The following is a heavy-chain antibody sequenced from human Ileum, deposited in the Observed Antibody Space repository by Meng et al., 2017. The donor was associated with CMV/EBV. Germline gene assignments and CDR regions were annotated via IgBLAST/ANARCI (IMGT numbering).Heavy chain of an antibody. CDR2: ISVHTGNT. V-gene: IGHV1-18*01. D-gene: IGHD3/OR15-3a*01. J-gene: IGHJ4*02. CDR3: ARSQSYDFWSGYPQGY. Sequence: VKVPCKASGYTFSNYGISWVRQAPGQGLEWMGWISVHTGNTNYAQKVQGRVTLTTETSTSTAYMELRSLTSDDTAVYYCARSQSYDFWSGYPQGYWGQGTLVTVSS. CDR1: GYTFSNYG.